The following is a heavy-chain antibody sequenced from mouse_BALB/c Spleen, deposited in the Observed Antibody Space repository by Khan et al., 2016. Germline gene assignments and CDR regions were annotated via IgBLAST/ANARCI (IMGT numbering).Heavy chain of an antibody. CDR1: GYSLTSDYA. CDR2: ISYSGST. V-gene: IGHV3-2*02. D-gene: IGHD3-1*01. CDR3: AAARSFAY. J-gene: IGHJ3*01. Sequence: EVKLEESGPGLVKPSQSLSLTCTVTGYSLTSDYAWNWIRQFPGNKLEWMGYISYSGSTSYNPSLKSRISITRDTSTNQFFLQLNSVTTEDTATYYCAAARSFAYWGQGTLVTASA.